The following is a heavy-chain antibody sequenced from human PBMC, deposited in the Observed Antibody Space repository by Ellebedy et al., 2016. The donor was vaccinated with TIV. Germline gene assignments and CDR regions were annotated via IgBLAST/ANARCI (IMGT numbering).Heavy chain of an antibody. CDR2: ISSSSSYT. D-gene: IGHD3-10*01. V-gene: IGHV3-11*03. Sequence: GGSLRLSXAASGFTFSDYYMSWIRQAPGKGLEWVSYISSSSSYTNYADSVKGRFTISRDNAKNSLYLQMNSLRAEDTAVYYCARMRGRYGMDVWGQGTTVTVSS. CDR1: GFTFSDYY. CDR3: ARMRGRYGMDV. J-gene: IGHJ6*02.